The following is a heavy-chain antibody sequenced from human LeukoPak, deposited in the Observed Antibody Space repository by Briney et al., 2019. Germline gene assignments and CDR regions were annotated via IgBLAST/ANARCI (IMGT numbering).Heavy chain of an antibody. D-gene: IGHD3-22*01. CDR2: ISSSGSTI. CDR3: ARSQAYYDSSGTPRFDY. J-gene: IGHJ4*02. V-gene: IGHV3-11*01. Sequence: PGGSLRLSCAASGFTFSGYYMSWIRQAPGKGLEWVSYISSSGSTIYYADSVKGRFTISRDNAKNSLYLQMNSLRAEDTAVYYCARSQAYYDSSGTPRFDYSGQGTLVTVSS. CDR1: GFTFSGYY.